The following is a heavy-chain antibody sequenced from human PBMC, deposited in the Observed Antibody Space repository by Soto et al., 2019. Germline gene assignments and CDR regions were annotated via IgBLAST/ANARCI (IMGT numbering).Heavy chain of an antibody. CDR3: TRLDPGDSAAS. J-gene: IGHJ5*02. V-gene: IGHV3-73*02. CDR2: IRSKANSYAT. Sequence: EVQLVESGGGLVQPGGSLKLSCAASGFTFSGSAIHWVRQASGKGLEWVGRIRSKANSYATAYAASVKGRFTISRDDSKNTAYLQMNSLKTEDTAVYYCTRLDPGDSAASWGQGTLVTVSS. CDR1: GFTFSGSA. D-gene: IGHD2-21*01.